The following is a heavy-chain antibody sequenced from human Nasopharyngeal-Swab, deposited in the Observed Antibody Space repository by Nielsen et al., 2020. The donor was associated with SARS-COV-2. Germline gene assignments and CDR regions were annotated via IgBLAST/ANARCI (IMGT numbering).Heavy chain of an antibody. V-gene: IGHV4-34*01. J-gene: IGHJ5*01. D-gene: IGHD3-22*01. CDR2: INHRGTT. CDR3: ARGLVDVNMMLVVIGFSYWLDS. Sequence: WIRQPPGKGLQWIGTINHRGTTSYNPSLKSRVTISADTSKNQFSLNMSSVTAADTAVYYCARGLVDVNMMLVVIGFSYWLDSWGQGTLVTVSS.